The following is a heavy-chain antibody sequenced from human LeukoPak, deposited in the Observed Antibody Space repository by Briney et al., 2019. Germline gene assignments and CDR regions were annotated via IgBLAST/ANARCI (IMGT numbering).Heavy chain of an antibody. CDR1: GFTFSSYG. D-gene: IGHD3-10*01. V-gene: IGHV3-33*01. Sequence: PGGSLRLSCAASGFTFSSYGMHWVRQAPGKGLEWVAVIWYDGSNKYYADSVKGRFTISRDNSKNPLYLQMNSLRAEDTAVYYCARPYYYGSGSSYGMDVWGQGTTVTVSS. CDR3: ARPYYYGSGSSYGMDV. CDR2: IWYDGSNK. J-gene: IGHJ6*02.